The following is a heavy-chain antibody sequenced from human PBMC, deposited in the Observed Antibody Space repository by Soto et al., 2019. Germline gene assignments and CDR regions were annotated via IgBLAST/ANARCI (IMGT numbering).Heavy chain of an antibody. D-gene: IGHD6-19*01. CDR1: GFTFTTYA. CDR3: AKGCLTGAGTSCS. J-gene: IGHJ4*02. Sequence: EVQLLESGGGLVQPGGSLRLSCAASGFTFTTYAMSWVRQAPGKGLEWVSSITGSGGGTYYADSVKGRFTISRDNSKNTLYLQMNSLRAEDTALYYCAKGCLTGAGTSCSWGQGAQVTVSS. CDR2: ITGSGGGT. V-gene: IGHV3-23*01.